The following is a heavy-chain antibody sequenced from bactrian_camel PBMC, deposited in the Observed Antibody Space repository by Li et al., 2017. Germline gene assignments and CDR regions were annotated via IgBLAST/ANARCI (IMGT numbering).Heavy chain of an antibody. CDR2: IDRSGSTK. CDR3: ATVSYSTWRFIY. Sequence: VQLVESGGGSVQIGGSLRLSCAASGFTFSDTGMSWVRQAPGQGLEWVSSIDRSGSTKQYASSVKGRFTISKDNAKNMLYLQLNSLKSEDTALYYCATVSYSTWRFIYWGQGTQVTVS. D-gene: IGHD6*01. J-gene: IGHJ4*01. CDR1: GFTFSDTG. V-gene: IGHV3S40*01.